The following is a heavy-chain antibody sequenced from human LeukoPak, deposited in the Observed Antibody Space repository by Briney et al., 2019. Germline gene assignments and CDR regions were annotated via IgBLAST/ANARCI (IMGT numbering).Heavy chain of an antibody. J-gene: IGHJ3*02. D-gene: IGHD1-7*01. CDR1: GYTLTGYY. Sequence: ASVKVSCKASGYTLTGYYMHWVRQAPGQGLEWMGWINPNSGGTNYAQKFQGRVTMTRDTSISTAYMELSRLRSDDTAVYYCAREDNWNYVGAFDIWGQGTMVTVSS. CDR2: INPNSGGT. CDR3: AREDNWNYVGAFDI. V-gene: IGHV1-2*02.